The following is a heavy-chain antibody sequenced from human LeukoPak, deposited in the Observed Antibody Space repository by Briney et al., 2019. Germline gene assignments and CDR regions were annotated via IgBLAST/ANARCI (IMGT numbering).Heavy chain of an antibody. CDR1: GGSISNYY. CDR3: ARHPLVY. V-gene: IGHV4-59*08. J-gene: IGHJ4*02. Sequence: SETLSLTCTVSGGSISNYYWSWIRQPPGKGLEWIGYVYYTGSTNYHPSLKSRVTISVDTSKNQLSLKLSSVTAADTAVYYCARHPLVYWCQGILVTVSS. CDR2: VYYTGST.